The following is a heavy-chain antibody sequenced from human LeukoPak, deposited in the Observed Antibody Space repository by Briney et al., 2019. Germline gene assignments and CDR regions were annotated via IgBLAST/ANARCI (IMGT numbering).Heavy chain of an antibody. CDR1: GYTFTGYY. CDR2: INPNSGGT. CDR3: AREDIVVVPAAIPGDY. J-gene: IGHJ4*02. D-gene: IGHD2-2*02. Sequence: GASVKVSCKASGYTFTGYYMHWVRQAPGQGLEWMGWINPNSGGTNYAQKFQGRVTMTRDTSISTAYMELSRLRSDDTAVYYCAREDIVVVPAAIPGDYWGQGTLVTVSS. V-gene: IGHV1-2*02.